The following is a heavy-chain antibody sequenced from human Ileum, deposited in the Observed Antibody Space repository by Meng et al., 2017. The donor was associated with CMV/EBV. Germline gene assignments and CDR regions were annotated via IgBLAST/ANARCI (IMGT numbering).Heavy chain of an antibody. CDR1: FSDYI. V-gene: IGHV7-4-1*02. Sequence: FSDYIINWGRRGPGQGLEGMGWIKTRSGYPTYDHGFTRRFVCSFDISVSTTYLQINHVMADDTAVYSGANGSSNISAGGHYFDYWGQGTLVTVSS. D-gene: IGHD3-9*01. CDR3: ANGSSNISAGGHYFDY. CDR2: IKTRSGYP. J-gene: IGHJ4*02.